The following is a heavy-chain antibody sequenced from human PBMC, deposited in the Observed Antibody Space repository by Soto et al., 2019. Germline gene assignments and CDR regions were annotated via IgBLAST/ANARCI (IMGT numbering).Heavy chain of an antibody. CDR1: GGSISSSNW. J-gene: IGHJ4*02. CDR2: IYYSGST. V-gene: IGHV4-4*02. CDR3: AREERFGELYY. D-gene: IGHD3-10*01. Sequence: SETLSLTCAVSGGSISSSNWWSWVRQPPGKGLEWIGEIYYSGSTNYNPSLKSRVTISVDTSKNQFSLKLSSVTAADTAVYYCAREERFGELYYWGQGTLVTVSS.